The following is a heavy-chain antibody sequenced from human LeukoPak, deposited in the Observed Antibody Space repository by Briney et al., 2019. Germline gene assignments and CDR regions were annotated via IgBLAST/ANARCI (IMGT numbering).Heavy chain of an antibody. CDR1: GFTFSSYA. J-gene: IGHJ4*02. CDR3: ARALGSSWFKYYFDY. Sequence: PGGSLRLSCAASGFTFSSYAMHWVRQAPGKGLEWVAVISYDGSNKYYADSVKGRFTISRDNSKNTLYLQMNSLRAEDTAVYYCARALGSSWFKYYFDYWGQGTLVTVSS. V-gene: IGHV3-30-3*01. D-gene: IGHD6-13*01. CDR2: ISYDGSNK.